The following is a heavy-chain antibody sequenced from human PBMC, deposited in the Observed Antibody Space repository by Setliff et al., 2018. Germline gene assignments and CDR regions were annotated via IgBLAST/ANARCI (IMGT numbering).Heavy chain of an antibody. D-gene: IGHD3-16*02. CDR2: ISVYNGKT. V-gene: IGHV1-18*01. J-gene: IGHJ4*02. Sequence: ASVKVSCKASGYTFTSYGFSWVRQAPGQGLEWMGWISVYNGKTKYAQKFQGRVTLTTDTPTNTAYMEMGGLRSDDTAVYYCARAGESSSFDYWGQGTLVTVSS. CDR1: GYTFTSYG. CDR3: ARAGESSSFDY.